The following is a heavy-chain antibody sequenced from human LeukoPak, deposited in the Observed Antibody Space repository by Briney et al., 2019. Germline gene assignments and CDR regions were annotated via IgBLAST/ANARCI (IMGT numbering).Heavy chain of an antibody. CDR3: ARVGAFLAAAGIH. V-gene: IGHV4-34*01. CDR1: GGSFSGYY. J-gene: IGHJ4*02. Sequence: SETLSLTCAVYGGSFSGYYWSWIRQPPGKWLEWIGEINHSGSTNYNPSLKSRVTISGDTSKNQCSLKLSSVTSAATAVYYFARVGAFLAAAGIHWGQGNLVPVSS. CDR2: INHSGST. D-gene: IGHD6-13*01.